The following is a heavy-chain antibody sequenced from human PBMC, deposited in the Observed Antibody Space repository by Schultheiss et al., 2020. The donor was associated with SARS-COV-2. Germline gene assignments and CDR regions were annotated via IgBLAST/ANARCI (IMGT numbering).Heavy chain of an antibody. CDR1: GYSISSGYY. CDR3: ARGGDDSSGYYPSPFDY. J-gene: IGHJ4*02. V-gene: IGHV4-38-2*01. CDR2: IYHSGST. D-gene: IGHD3-22*01. Sequence: SETLSLTCAVSGYSISSGYYWGWIRQPPGKGLEWIGSIYHSGSTYYNPSLKSRVTISVDTSKNQFSLKLSSVTAADTAVYYCARGGDDSSGYYPSPFDYWGQGTLVTVSS.